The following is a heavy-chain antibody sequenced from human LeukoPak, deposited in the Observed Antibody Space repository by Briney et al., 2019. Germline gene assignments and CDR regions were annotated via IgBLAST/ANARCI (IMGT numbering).Heavy chain of an antibody. CDR2: IYYSGST. CDR3: ARVVALWSGFYYYYYYMDV. Sequence: PSETLSLTCTVSGGSISSYYWSWIRQPPGKGLEWIGYIYYSGSTNYNPSLKSRVTISVDTSKNQFSLKLSSVTAADTAVYYCARVVALWSGFYYYYYYMDVWGKGTTVTVSS. J-gene: IGHJ6*03. D-gene: IGHD3-3*01. CDR1: GGSISSYY. V-gene: IGHV4-59*01.